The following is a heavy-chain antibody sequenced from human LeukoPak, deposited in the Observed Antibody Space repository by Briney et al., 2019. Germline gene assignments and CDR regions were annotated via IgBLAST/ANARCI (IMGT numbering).Heavy chain of an antibody. CDR2: ISSSSSYI. CDR3: ARDSIRERRGFVVVVAALFDY. V-gene: IGHV3-21*01. Sequence: GGSLRLSCAASGFTFSSYTMNWVRQAPGKGLEWVSSISSSSSYIYYADSMKGRFTISRDNAKNSLYLQMNSLRAEDTAVYYCARDSIRERRGFVVVVAALFDYWGQGTLVTVSS. D-gene: IGHD2-15*01. J-gene: IGHJ4*02. CDR1: GFTFSSYT.